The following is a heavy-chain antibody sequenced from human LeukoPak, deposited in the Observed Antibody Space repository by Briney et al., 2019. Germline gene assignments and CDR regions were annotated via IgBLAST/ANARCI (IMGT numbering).Heavy chain of an antibody. J-gene: IGHJ4*02. Sequence: ASVKVSCKASGYTFTSYGISWVRQAPGQGLEWMGWISAYNGNTNYAQKLQGRVTMTTDTSTSTAYMELRSLRSDDTAVYYCARDQGYDSSGYYRSRSPGYWGQGTLVTVSS. V-gene: IGHV1-18*01. CDR2: ISAYNGNT. CDR3: ARDQGYDSSGYYRSRSPGY. D-gene: IGHD3-22*01. CDR1: GYTFTSYG.